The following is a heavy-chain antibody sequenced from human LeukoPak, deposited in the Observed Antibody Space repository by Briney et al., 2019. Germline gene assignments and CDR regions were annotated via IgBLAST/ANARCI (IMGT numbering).Heavy chain of an antibody. D-gene: IGHD4-17*01. CDR1: GDSITSDVHA. J-gene: IGHJ4*02. V-gene: IGHV4-30-4*07. CDR2: IYSGGTY. Sequence: SETLSLTCTVSGDSITSDVHAWSWIRQPPGKGLEWIGYIYSGGTYYDNPSLSSRLTLSVDTSKNQFSLKLTSVTAADTAVYYCARDRVATGLDSWGQGTLVTVSS. CDR3: ARDRVATGLDS.